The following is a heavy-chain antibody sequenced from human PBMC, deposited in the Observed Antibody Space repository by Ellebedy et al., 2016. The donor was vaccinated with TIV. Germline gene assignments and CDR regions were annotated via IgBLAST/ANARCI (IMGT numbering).Heavy chain of an antibody. Sequence: PGGSLRLSCAASGFTFSSYGMHWVRQAPGKGLEWVAAISYDGNDEDYADSGRGRFTFSRDNSKNTLYLQMNSLRAEDTAVYYCAKAYDSGSYHDAFDIWGQGTMVTVSS. CDR2: ISYDGNDE. V-gene: IGHV3-30*18. J-gene: IGHJ3*02. CDR1: GFTFSSYG. D-gene: IGHD3-10*01. CDR3: AKAYDSGSYHDAFDI.